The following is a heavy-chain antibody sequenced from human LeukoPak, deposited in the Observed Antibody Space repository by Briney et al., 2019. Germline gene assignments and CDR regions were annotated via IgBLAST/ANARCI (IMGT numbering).Heavy chain of an antibody. CDR1: GYSFSNNW. V-gene: IGHV5-51*01. Sequence: GESLKISCKGSGYSFSNNWIAWVRPMPGKGLEWMGIIYPGDSDTRYSPSFQGQVTISVDKSISTAYLQWSSLKASDTAMYYCARREQLWYFDLWGRGTLVTVSS. CDR2: IYPGDSDT. J-gene: IGHJ2*01. CDR3: ARREQLWYFDL. D-gene: IGHD1/OR15-1a*01.